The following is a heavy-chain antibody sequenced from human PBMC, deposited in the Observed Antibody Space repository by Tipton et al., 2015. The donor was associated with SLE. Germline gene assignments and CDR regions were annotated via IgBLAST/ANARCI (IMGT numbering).Heavy chain of an antibody. J-gene: IGHJ6*03. V-gene: IGHV4-61*02. CDR2: IDSSGTT. D-gene: IGHD2-15*01. Sequence: LRLSCSVSGCSITRVSYYWNWLRQPAGKGLEWIGRIDSSGTTNYNPSLKSRVTISADTSKNQFSLKMTSLTASDSAVFYCARGIFDNSNKRYYYFYHMDVWGKGTTVTVSS. CDR1: GCSITRVSYY. CDR3: ARGIFDNSNKRYYYFYHMDV.